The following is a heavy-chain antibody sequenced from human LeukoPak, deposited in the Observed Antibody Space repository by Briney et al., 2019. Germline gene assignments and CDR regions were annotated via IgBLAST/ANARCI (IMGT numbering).Heavy chain of an antibody. CDR1: GYTFTSYG. Sequence: ASVKVSCKASGYTFTSYGISWVRQAPGQGLEWMGWISAYNGNTNYAQKLQGRVTMTTDTSTSTAYMELRSLRSDDMAVYYCARASPYCSSTSCYRFDYWGQGTLVTVSS. D-gene: IGHD2-2*01. CDR2: ISAYNGNT. J-gene: IGHJ4*02. CDR3: ARASPYCSSTSCYRFDY. V-gene: IGHV1-18*03.